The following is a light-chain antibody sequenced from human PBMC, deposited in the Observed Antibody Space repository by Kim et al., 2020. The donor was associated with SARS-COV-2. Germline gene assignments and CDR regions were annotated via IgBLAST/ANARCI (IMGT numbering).Light chain of an antibody. CDR1: SSDIGSYEF. J-gene: IGLJ1*01. CDR2: DVN. CDR3: SSFTLTSTEV. V-gene: IGLV2-14*04. Sequence: GQSFTISCSGTSSDIGSYEFVSWYQQNPGKAPKLIISDVNKRPSGVSTRFSGSKSGNTASLTISGLQAEDEADYYCSSFTLTSTEVFGTGTKVTVL.